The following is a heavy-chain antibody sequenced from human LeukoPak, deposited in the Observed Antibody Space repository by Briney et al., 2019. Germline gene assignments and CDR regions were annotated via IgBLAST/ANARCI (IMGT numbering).Heavy chain of an antibody. D-gene: IGHD6-13*01. Sequence: GALRLSSAPSRFTFSSYAISLVPQAPGKGLECVSAISGSGVSTYYADSVKGRFTISRDNSKNTLYLQMNSLRAEDTAVYYCAYKRYSSSWYLDYFDYWDQGTLVTVSS. CDR1: RFTFSSYA. J-gene: IGHJ4*02. CDR3: AYKRYSSSWYLDYFDY. V-gene: IGHV3-23*01. CDR2: ISGSGVST.